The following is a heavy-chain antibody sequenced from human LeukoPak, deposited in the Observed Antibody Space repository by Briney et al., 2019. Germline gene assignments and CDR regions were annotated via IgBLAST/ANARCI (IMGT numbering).Heavy chain of an antibody. Sequence: SETLSHTCTVSGGSISSSSYYWGWIRQPPGKGLEWIGYIYTSGSTNYNPSLKSRVTISVDTSKNQFSLKLSSVTAADTAVYYCARSYSSSSYFDYWGQGTLVTVSS. CDR3: ARSYSSSSYFDY. CDR2: IYTSGST. J-gene: IGHJ4*02. CDR1: GGSISSSSYY. D-gene: IGHD6-6*01. V-gene: IGHV4-61*05.